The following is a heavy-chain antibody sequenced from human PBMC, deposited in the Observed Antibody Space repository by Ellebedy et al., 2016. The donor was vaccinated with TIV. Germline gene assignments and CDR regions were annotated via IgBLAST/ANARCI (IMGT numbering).Heavy chain of an antibody. Sequence: MPSETLSLTCDVSGGFVNNSRHYWAWIRQPPGKGLEWIGSVYHSGRPYYNPSFKSRVPLSADTSKNQFSLNLRTVTAADTAVYYCARTDPWQPIDDWGQGILVSVSS. CDR3: ARTDPWQPIDD. CDR1: GGFVNNSRHY. CDR2: VYHSGRP. D-gene: IGHD2-21*02. J-gene: IGHJ4*02. V-gene: IGHV4-39*01.